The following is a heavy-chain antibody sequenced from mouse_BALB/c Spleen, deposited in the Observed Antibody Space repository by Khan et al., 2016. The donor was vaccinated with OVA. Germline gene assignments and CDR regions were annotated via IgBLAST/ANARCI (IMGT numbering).Heavy chain of an antibody. Sequence: VELKQSEAELARPGASVKMSCKASGYTFTSYTIHWIKKRPGQGLEWIGYINPSNGYTNYNQKFKDKATLTTDKSSTTAYLQLSSLTSDDSAVYNCVRDGAYHRNDGWFAYWGQGTLVTVSA. CDR1: GYTFTSYT. J-gene: IGHJ3*01. CDR3: VRDGAYHRNDGWFAY. CDR2: INPSNGYT. D-gene: IGHD2-14*01. V-gene: IGHV1-4*01.